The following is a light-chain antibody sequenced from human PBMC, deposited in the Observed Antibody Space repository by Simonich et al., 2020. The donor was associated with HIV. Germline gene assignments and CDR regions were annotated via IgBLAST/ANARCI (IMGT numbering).Light chain of an antibody. V-gene: IGLV2-14*03. CDR1: SSDVGGYNY. J-gene: IGLJ2*01. CDR2: DVR. Sequence: QSALTQPASVSGSPGQSITISCTGTSSDVGGYNYVSWYQQHPGKAPKLMIYDVRQRPSGVPDRFSGSKSGNTASLTISGLQAEDEADYHCCSYTSSSTVVFGGGTKLTVL. CDR3: CSYTSSSTVV.